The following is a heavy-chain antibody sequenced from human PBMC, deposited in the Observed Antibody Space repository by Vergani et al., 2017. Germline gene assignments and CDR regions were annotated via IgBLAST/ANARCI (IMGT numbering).Heavy chain of an antibody. V-gene: IGHV3-11*04. CDR2: ISPGASTV. CDR3: AKNPGISTTRHYYAMDV. D-gene: IGHD1-1*01. J-gene: IGHJ6*02. Sequence: LEESGGGSVKPGGSLRLSCAASGFKFSDHYMSWIRQAPGKGLEWVSHISPGASTVSYTDSVTGRFTDSRDNDNNSLTLDMTTLRVEDTAFYYCAKNPGISTTRHYYAMDVWGQGTTVTVSS. CDR1: GFKFSDHY.